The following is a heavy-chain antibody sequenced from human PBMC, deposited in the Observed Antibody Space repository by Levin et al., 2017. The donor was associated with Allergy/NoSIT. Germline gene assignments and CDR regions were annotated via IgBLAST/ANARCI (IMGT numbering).Heavy chain of an antibody. J-gene: IGHJ5*02. Sequence: SQTLSLTCTVSGGSISSGGYYWSWIRQHPGKGLEWIGYIYYSGSTYYNPSLKSRVTISVDTSKNQFSLKLSSVTAADTAVYYCARVEMATLNWFDPWGQGTLVTVSS. CDR1: GGSISSGGYY. CDR3: ARVEMATLNWFDP. CDR2: IYYSGST. V-gene: IGHV4-31*03. D-gene: IGHD5-24*01.